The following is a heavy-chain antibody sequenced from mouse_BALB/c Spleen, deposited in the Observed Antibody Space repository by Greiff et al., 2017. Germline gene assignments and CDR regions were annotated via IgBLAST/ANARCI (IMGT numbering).Heavy chain of an antibody. D-gene: IGHD1-2*01. Sequence: EVQLVESGGGLVQPGGSLKLSCAASGFTFSSYTMSWVRQTPEKRLEWVAYISNGGGSTYYPDTVKGRFTISRDNAKNTLYLQMSSLKSEDTAMYYCARRTTATPYAMDYWGQGNSVTVSS. CDR3: ARRTTATPYAMDY. J-gene: IGHJ4*01. CDR2: ISNGGGST. CDR1: GFTFSSYT. V-gene: IGHV5-12-2*01.